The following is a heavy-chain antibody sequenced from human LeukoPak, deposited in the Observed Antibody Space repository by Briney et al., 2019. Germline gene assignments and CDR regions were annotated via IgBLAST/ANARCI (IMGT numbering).Heavy chain of an antibody. D-gene: IGHD3-3*01. CDR3: AKDRSDYDFWSGYYTPIRGAFDI. Sequence: GGSLRLSCAPSGFTFSSYAMSWVRQAPGKGLEWVSAISGSGGSTYYADSVKGRFTISRDNSKNTLYLQMNSLRAEDTAVYYCAKDRSDYDFWSGYYTPIRGAFDIWGQGTMVTVSS. CDR2: ISGSGGST. J-gene: IGHJ3*02. V-gene: IGHV3-23*01. CDR1: GFTFSSYA.